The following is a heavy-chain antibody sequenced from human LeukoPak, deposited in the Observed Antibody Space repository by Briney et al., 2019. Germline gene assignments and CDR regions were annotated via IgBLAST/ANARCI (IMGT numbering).Heavy chain of an antibody. CDR1: GYTFSSYG. D-gene: IGHD2-15*01. CDR2: ISAYNGNT. V-gene: IGHV1-18*01. Sequence: ASVKVSCKASGYTFSSYGISWVRQAPGQGLEWMGWISAYNGNTNYAQKLQGRVTMTTDTSTSTAYMELRSLRSDDTAVYYCARDFVVVVDLGYWGQGTLVTVSS. J-gene: IGHJ4*02. CDR3: ARDFVVVVDLGY.